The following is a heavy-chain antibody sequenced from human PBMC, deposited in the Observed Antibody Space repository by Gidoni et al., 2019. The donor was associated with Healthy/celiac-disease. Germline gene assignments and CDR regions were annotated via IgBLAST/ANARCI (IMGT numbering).Heavy chain of an antibody. V-gene: IGHV3-53*02. CDR2: IYSGGST. CDR1: GFTVSSNY. CDR3: ASRNPPNVDTAMESTEDAFDI. J-gene: IGHJ3*02. Sequence: EVQLVETGGGLIQPGGSLRLSCAASGFTVSSNYMSWVRQAPGKGLEWVSVIYSGGSTYYADSVKGRFTISRDNSKNTLYLQMNSLRAEDTAVYYCASRNPPNVDTAMESTEDAFDIWGQGTMVTVSS. D-gene: IGHD5-18*01.